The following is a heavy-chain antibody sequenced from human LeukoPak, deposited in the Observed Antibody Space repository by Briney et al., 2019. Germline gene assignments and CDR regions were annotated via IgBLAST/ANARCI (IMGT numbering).Heavy chain of an antibody. V-gene: IGHV4-39*07. J-gene: IGHJ5*02. CDR1: GGSISSSSYY. CDR2: IHHSGTT. D-gene: IGHD2-2*03. Sequence: SETLSLTCTVSGGSISSSSYYWGWIRQPPGKGLEWIGTIHHSGTTFHNPSPKSGVTISVDTSKNEFSLKLTSVTDADTAVYYCVCVGYPSGWEGWFDHWGQGILVTVSS. CDR3: VCVGYPSGWEGWFDH.